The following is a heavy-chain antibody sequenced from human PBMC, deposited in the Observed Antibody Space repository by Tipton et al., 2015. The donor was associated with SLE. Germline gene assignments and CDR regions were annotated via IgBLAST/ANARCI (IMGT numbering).Heavy chain of an antibody. V-gene: IGHV3-48*01. CDR3: AIRSGWRFDD. CDR1: GFTFSSYA. CDR2: ISSSISTI. D-gene: IGHD6-19*01. Sequence: GSLRLSCAASGFTFSSYAMHWVRQAPGKGLGWVSYISSSISTIYYADSVKGRFTISRDNAKNSLYLQMNSRRAEDTAVYYCAIRSGWRFDDWGQGTLVTVSA. J-gene: IGHJ4*02.